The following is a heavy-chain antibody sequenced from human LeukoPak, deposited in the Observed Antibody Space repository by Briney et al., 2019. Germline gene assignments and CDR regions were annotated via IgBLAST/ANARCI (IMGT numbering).Heavy chain of an antibody. CDR1: GGSISSYY. D-gene: IGHD2-2*01. CDR2: IYTSGST. CDR3: ARLEVVVPAATNWFDP. Sequence: PSETLSLTCTVSGGSISSYYWSWIRQLPGKGLEWIGYIYTSGSTNYNPSLKSRVTISVDTSKNQFSLKLSSVTAADTAVYYCARLEVVVPAATNWFDPWGQGTLVTVSS. V-gene: IGHV4-4*09. J-gene: IGHJ5*02.